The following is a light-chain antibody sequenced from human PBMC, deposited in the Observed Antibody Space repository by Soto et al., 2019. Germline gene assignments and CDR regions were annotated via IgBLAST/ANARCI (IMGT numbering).Light chain of an antibody. Sequence: ETVLTQYPATLSLSPGDAATLSCRASQIFNTYLAWYQQKPGQAPRLLIYDVSNSATGIPARFSGSGSGTDFTLNISSLDPQDSAVYYCQQRANTPAVIFGQGTRLEIK. CDR3: QQRANTPAVI. V-gene: IGKV3-11*01. J-gene: IGKJ5*01. CDR1: QIFNTY. CDR2: DVS.